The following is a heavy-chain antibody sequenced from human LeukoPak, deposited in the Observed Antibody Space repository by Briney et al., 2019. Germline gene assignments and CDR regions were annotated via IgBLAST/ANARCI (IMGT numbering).Heavy chain of an antibody. Sequence: PSETLSLTCTVSGGSISSGDYYWSWIRQPPGKGLEWIGYIYYSGSTYYNPSLKSRVTISVDTSKNQFSLKLSSVAAADTAVYYCARERQVEMATITVFDIWGQGTMVTVSS. V-gene: IGHV4-30-4*02. D-gene: IGHD5-24*01. CDR2: IYYSGST. CDR3: ARERQVEMATITVFDI. J-gene: IGHJ3*02. CDR1: GGSISSGDYY.